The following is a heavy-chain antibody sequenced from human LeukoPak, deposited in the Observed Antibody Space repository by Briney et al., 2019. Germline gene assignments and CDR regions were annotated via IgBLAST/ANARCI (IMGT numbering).Heavy chain of an antibody. J-gene: IGHJ6*03. Sequence: PGGSLRLSCAASGLTFSSYSMNWVRQAPGKGLEWVSSISSSSSYIYYADSVKGRFTISRDNAKNSLYLQMNSLRAEDTAVYYCARDYAGYYYYMDVWGKGTTVTVSS. CDR1: GLTFSSYS. CDR3: ARDYAGYYYYMDV. CDR2: ISSSSSYI. V-gene: IGHV3-21*01. D-gene: IGHD3-16*01.